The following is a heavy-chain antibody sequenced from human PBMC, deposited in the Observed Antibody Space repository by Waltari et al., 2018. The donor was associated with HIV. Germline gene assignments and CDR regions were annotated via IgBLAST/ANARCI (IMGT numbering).Heavy chain of an antibody. CDR1: GGSISSSSYY. Sequence: QLQLQESGPGLVKPSETLSLTCTVSGGSISSSSYYWGWIRQPPGKGLAWVGSISYSGCSFYNPLLKSRVTISVDTSNNQFSLRLSSVTAADTAVYYCARQTALMGLAGTFSLFYSYYGLDVWGQGTTVTVSS. CDR2: ISYSGCS. V-gene: IGHV4-39*01. CDR3: ARQTALMGLAGTFSLFYSYYGLDV. D-gene: IGHD6-19*01. J-gene: IGHJ6*02.